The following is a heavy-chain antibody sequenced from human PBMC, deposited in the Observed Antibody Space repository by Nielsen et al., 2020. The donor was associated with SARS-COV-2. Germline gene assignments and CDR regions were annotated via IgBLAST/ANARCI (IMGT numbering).Heavy chain of an antibody. D-gene: IGHD3-10*01. CDR2: IWYDGSKK. CDR1: GFTFSSYS. J-gene: IGHJ4*02. CDR3: ARESGVGELLGVSFDY. Sequence: GGSLRLSCAASGFTFSSYSMNWVRQAPGKGLEWVAIIWYDGSKKYYADSVNGRFTIPRDNSKNTLYLQMNSLRGEDTAVYYCARESGVGELLGVSFDYWGQGTLVTVSS. V-gene: IGHV3-33*08.